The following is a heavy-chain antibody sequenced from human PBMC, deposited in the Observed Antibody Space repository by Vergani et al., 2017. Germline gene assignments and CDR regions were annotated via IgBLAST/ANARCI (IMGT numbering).Heavy chain of an antibody. CDR2: IRGSGGST. D-gene: IGHD2-2*02. CDR1: GFTFSSYA. Sequence: EVQLLESGGGLVQPGGSLRLSCAASGFTFSSYAMSWVRQAPGKGLEWVSAIRGSGGSTYYADSVKGRFTISRDNSKNTLYLQMNSLRAEDTAVYYCAKDGYCSSTSCYINWFDPWGQGTLVTVSS. V-gene: IGHV3-23*01. CDR3: AKDGYCSSTSCYINWFDP. J-gene: IGHJ5*02.